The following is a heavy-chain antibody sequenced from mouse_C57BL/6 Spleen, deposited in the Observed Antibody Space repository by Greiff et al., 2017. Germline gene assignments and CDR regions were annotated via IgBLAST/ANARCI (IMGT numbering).Heavy chain of an antibody. Sequence: QLVESGPELVKPGASVKLSCKASGYAFSSSWMNWVKQRPGKGLEWIGRSYPGDGATNYNGKFKGKATLTADTSASTAYMQLSSLTSEDSAVYFCAREAQDLVDCWGQGTSVTVSS. D-gene: IGHD3-2*02. V-gene: IGHV1-82*01. CDR3: AREAQDLVDC. J-gene: IGHJ4*01. CDR1: GYAFSSSW. CDR2: SYPGDGAT.